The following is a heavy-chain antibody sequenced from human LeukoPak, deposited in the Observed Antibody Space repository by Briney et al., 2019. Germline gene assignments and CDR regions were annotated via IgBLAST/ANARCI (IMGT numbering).Heavy chain of an antibody. J-gene: IGHJ4*02. CDR2: ISWNSGSI. CDR3: AKDIRHDILTGYPHHFDY. D-gene: IGHD3-9*01. CDR1: GFTFGDYA. Sequence: GGSLRLSCAASGFTFGDYAMHWVRHAPGKGLEWVSGISWNSGSIGYADSVKGRFTISRDNAKNSLYLQMNSLRAEDTALYYCAKDIRHDILTGYPHHFDYWGQGTLVTVSS. V-gene: IGHV3-9*01.